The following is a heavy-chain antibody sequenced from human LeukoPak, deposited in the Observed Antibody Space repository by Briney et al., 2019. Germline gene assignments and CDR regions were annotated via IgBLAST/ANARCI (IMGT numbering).Heavy chain of an antibody. Sequence: SETLSLTCAVYGGSFSGYYWSWIRQPPGKGLEWIGEINHSGSTNYNPSLKSRVTISVDKSKNQFSLELNSVTAADTAVYYCARGGDWLFDYWGQGILVTVSS. J-gene: IGHJ4*02. CDR3: ARGGDWLFDY. CDR2: INHSGST. CDR1: GGSFSGYY. V-gene: IGHV4-34*01. D-gene: IGHD2-21*02.